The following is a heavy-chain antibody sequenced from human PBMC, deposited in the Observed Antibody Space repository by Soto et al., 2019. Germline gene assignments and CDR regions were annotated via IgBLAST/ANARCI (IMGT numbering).Heavy chain of an antibody. J-gene: IGHJ5*02. CDR3: ARGPSSQEVAAGYNWFDP. CDR2: IYYSGST. V-gene: IGHV4-59*01. Sequence: PSETLSLTCTVSGGSISSYYWSWIRQPPGKGLEWIGYIYYSGSTNYNPSLKSRVTISVDTSKNQFSLKLSSVTAADAAVYYCARGPSSQEVAAGYNWFDPWGQGTLVTVSS. D-gene: IGHD2-15*01. CDR1: GGSISSYY.